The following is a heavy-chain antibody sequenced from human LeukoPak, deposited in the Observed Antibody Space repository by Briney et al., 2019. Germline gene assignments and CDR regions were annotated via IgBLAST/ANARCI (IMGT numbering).Heavy chain of an antibody. CDR3: ARVRGY. CDR2: INHSGST. Sequence: SETLSLTCTVSGGSISSYYWSWIRQPPGKGLEWIGEINHSGSTNYNPSLKSRVTISVDTSKNQFSLKLSSVTAADTAVYYCARVRGYWGQGTLVTVSS. V-gene: IGHV4-34*01. CDR1: GGSISSYY. D-gene: IGHD3-10*01. J-gene: IGHJ4*02.